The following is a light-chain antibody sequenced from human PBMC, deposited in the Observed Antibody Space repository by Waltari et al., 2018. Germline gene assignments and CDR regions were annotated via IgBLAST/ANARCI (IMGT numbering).Light chain of an antibody. CDR1: QSVTSY. J-gene: IGKJ3*01. CDR2: AAS. V-gene: IGKV3-11*01. CDR3: QQRSNWVFT. Sequence: EIVLTQSPATLSLSPGDRATLSCRASQSVTSYLAWYQQKPGQAPRLLIYAASNRATGIPARFSGSGSGTDFTLTISTLEPEDFAVYYCQQRSNWVFTFGPGTKVDIK.